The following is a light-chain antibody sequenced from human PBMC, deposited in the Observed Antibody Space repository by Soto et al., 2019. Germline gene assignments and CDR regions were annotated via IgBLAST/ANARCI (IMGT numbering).Light chain of an antibody. CDR2: EGS. CDR3: CAYTRGSTYV. Sequence: QSALTQPASVSGSPGQSITISCTGTSSDVASYNFVSWYQQHPGEAPKLMIYEGSKRPSGVSYRFSGSKSGNTASLTISGLQAEDEADYYCCAYTRGSTYVFGTGTKLTVL. CDR1: SSDVASYNF. V-gene: IGLV2-14*02. J-gene: IGLJ2*01.